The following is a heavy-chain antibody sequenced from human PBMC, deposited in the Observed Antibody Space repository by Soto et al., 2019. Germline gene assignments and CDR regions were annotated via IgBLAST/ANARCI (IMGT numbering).Heavy chain of an antibody. Sequence: QVQLVESGGGVVQPGRSLRLSCAASGFTFSSYGMHRVRQAPGKGLEWVAVIWYDGSNKYYADSVKGRFTISRDNSKNTLYLQMNSLRAEDTAVYYCASDLGYCSGGSCPRLGIIDYWGQGTLVTVSS. CDR3: ASDLGYCSGGSCPRLGIIDY. V-gene: IGHV3-33*01. CDR1: GFTFSSYG. D-gene: IGHD2-15*01. J-gene: IGHJ4*02. CDR2: IWYDGSNK.